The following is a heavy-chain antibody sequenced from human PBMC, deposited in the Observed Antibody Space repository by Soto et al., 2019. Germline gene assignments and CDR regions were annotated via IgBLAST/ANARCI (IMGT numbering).Heavy chain of an antibody. Sequence: QVQLQESGPGLVKPSETLSLTCNVSGGSISSHYWSWIRQPPGKGLEWIGYIYYTGSTSYNPSLKSRGSISVDTSNNQFSLRLRSVTAADTAVYYCARPDNYFFYMDVWGKGTTVTVSS. V-gene: IGHV4-59*08. CDR2: IYYTGST. CDR3: ARPDNYFFYMDV. CDR1: GGSISSHY. J-gene: IGHJ6*03.